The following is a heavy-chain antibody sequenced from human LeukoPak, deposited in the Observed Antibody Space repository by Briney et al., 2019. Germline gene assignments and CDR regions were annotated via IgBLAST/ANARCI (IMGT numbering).Heavy chain of an antibody. Sequence: GGSLRLSCAASGFTFSSYGMHWVRQAPGKGLEWVAVISYDGSNKYYADSVKGRFTISRDNSKNTLYLQMNSLRAEDTAVYYCARGGPLRSSQRFDYWGQGTLVTVSS. J-gene: IGHJ4*02. CDR3: ARGGPLRSSQRFDY. V-gene: IGHV3-30*03. CDR2: ISYDGSNK. D-gene: IGHD3-3*01. CDR1: GFTFSSYG.